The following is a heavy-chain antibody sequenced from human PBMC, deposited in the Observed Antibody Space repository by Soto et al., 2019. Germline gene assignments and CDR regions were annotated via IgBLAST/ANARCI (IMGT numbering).Heavy chain of an antibody. J-gene: IGHJ6*02. D-gene: IGHD2-15*01. CDR1: GGSISSGGYY. CDR2: IYHSGST. Sequence: SETLSLTCPVSGGSISSGGYYWSWIRQHPGKGLEWIGYIYHSGSTNYNPSLKSRVTISVDTSKNQFSLKLSSVTAADTAMYYCARDCGYGYGMDVWGQGTTVTVSS. CDR3: ARDCGYGYGMDV. V-gene: IGHV4-61*08.